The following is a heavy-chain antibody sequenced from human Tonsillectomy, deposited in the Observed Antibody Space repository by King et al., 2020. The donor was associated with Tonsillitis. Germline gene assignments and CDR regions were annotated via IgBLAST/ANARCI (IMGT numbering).Heavy chain of an antibody. V-gene: IGHV5-51*01. D-gene: IGHD1/OR15-1a*01. CDR1: GFNISTYW. J-gene: IGHJ4*02. Sequence: VQLVESGAEVKKPGESLKISCQGSGFNISTYWIAWVRQRPGKGLEWMGIIYPGYSDTRYSPSLQGQVTISADRSITTAYLQWSSLRASATAMYYCAKREQMEVDSWGQGTLVTVSS. CDR2: IYPGYSDT. CDR3: AKREQMEVDS.